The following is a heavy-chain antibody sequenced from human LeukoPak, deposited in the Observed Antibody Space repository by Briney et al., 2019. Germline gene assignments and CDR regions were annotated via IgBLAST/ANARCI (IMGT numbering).Heavy chain of an antibody. CDR1: GFTFSTSW. CDR3: ARAQSGFWSGYCFDY. V-gene: IGHV3-7*01. J-gene: IGHJ4*02. Sequence: PGGSLRLSCAASGFTFSTSWMTWVRQAPGRGLEWVANIKQDESERYYVDSVKGRFAVSRDNAKNSLYLQMNSLRAEDTAVYYCARAQSGFWSGYCFDYWGQGTLVTVSS. CDR2: IKQDESER. D-gene: IGHD3-3*01.